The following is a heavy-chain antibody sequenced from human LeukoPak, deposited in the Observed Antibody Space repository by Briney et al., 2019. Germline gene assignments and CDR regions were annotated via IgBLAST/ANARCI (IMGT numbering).Heavy chain of an antibody. V-gene: IGHV3-23*01. J-gene: IGHJ4*02. CDR1: GFTFSSYA. CDR3: AKAPSYRYYHSSGYYGDY. Sequence: PGGSLRLSCAASGFTFSSYAMSWVRQAPGKGLEWVSALSGSGGSTYYADSVKGRFTISRDNSKNTLYLQMYSLRAEHTTVYYCAKAPSYRYYHSSGYYGDYCGQGTLVTVSS. CDR2: LSGSGGST. D-gene: IGHD3-22*01.